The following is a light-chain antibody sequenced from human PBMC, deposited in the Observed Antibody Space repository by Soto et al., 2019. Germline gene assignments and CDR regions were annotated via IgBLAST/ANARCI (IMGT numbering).Light chain of an antibody. CDR1: QSVSSN. CDR2: GAS. Sequence: EIVMTQSPATLSVSPGERATLSCRASQSVSSNLAWYPQKPGQAPRLLIYGASTRATGIPARFSGSGSATEFPLTLSSLQSEDFAVHYCQQYNNWPSWTFGQGTKVEIK. J-gene: IGKJ1*01. CDR3: QQYNNWPSWT. V-gene: IGKV3-15*01.